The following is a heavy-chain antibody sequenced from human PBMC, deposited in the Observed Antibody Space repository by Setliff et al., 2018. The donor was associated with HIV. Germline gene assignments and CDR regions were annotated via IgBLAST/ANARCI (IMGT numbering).Heavy chain of an antibody. CDR1: GYTFTRYA. D-gene: IGHD3-10*01. V-gene: IGHV1-18*04. Sequence: ASVKVSCKTSGYTFTRYAISWVRQAPGQGLEWMGWINIRNGNTYYAQRFKDRVAMTSETSTSTVYMDLRSLTSADTAVYWCARGMQGSGSQVGLDYWGQGALVTISS. CDR2: INIRNGNT. J-gene: IGHJ4*02. CDR3: ARGMQGSGSQVGLDY.